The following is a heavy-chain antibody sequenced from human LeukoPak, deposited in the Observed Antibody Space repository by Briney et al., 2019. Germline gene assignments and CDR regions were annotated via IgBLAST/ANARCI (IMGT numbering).Heavy chain of an antibody. CDR2: TYPGGYT. CDR3: AKGAARTCFEH. CDR1: GFTVSTNY. J-gene: IGHJ4*02. D-gene: IGHD6-6*01. Sequence: GGSLRLSCAASGFTVSTNYMSWVRQAPGKGLEWVSVTYPGGYTYYADSVKGRFTISRDSSNNTLYLQINSLRAEDTAMYYCAKGAARTCFEHWGQGILVAVSS. V-gene: IGHV3-53*01.